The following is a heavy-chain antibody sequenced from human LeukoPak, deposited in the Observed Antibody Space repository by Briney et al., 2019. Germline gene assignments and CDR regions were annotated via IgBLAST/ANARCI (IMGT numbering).Heavy chain of an antibody. D-gene: IGHD6-19*01. CDR1: GVSISSSNFY. J-gene: IGHJ4*02. CDR3: ARAGYSSGWFGNYFDY. Sequence: SETLSLTCTVSGVSISSSNFYWDWIRQPPGKGLEWIGNIYYSGTTYYNPSLKSRVTISLDTSKNQFSLKLSSVTAADTAVYYCARAGYSSGWFGNYFDYWGQGTLVTVSS. V-gene: IGHV4-39*07. CDR2: IYYSGTT.